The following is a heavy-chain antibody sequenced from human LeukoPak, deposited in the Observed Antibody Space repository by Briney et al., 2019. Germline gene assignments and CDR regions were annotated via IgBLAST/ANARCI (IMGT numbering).Heavy chain of an antibody. Sequence: GRSLRLSCEASGFTPSRYAMHWVRQAPGKGLEWVAVISYDGSNKYYADSVKGRFTISRDNSKNTLYLQMNSLRAEDTAVYYCARPFSVAGDYYYYGMDVWGQGTTVTVSS. CDR1: GFTPSRYA. J-gene: IGHJ6*02. CDR2: ISYDGSNK. D-gene: IGHD6-19*01. CDR3: ARPFSVAGDYYYYGMDV. V-gene: IGHV3-30-3*01.